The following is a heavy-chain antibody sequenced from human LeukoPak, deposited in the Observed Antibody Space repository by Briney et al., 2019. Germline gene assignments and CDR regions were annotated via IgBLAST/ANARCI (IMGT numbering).Heavy chain of an antibody. CDR1: GGSISSSSYY. V-gene: IGHV4-39*02. Sequence: SETLSLTCTVSGGSISSSSYYWGWIRQPPGKGLEWIGSIYHSGSTYYNPSLKSRVTISVDTSKNQFSLKLSSVTAADTAVYYCARDSGWGYYDSSGYYPKGNYFDYWGQGTLVTVSS. D-gene: IGHD3-22*01. J-gene: IGHJ4*02. CDR3: ARDSGWGYYDSSGYYPKGNYFDY. CDR2: IYHSGST.